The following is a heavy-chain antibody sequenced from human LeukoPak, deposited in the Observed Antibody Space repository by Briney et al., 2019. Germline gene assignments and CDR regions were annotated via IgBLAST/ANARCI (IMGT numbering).Heavy chain of an antibody. D-gene: IGHD2-8*01. J-gene: IGHJ3*02. CDR3: ARDHRTCTRNICHSTIVPDACDI. CDR1: GFSFSEYE. Sequence: GGSLRLSCAASGFSFSEYEMNWVRQAPGQGLAWVSYISDSGSTIYYADSVKGRFTISRDNAKNTVYLQMNGLRVEDTAVYYCARDHRTCTRNICHSTIVPDACDIWGQGTMVTVSS. V-gene: IGHV3-48*03. CDR2: ISDSGSTI.